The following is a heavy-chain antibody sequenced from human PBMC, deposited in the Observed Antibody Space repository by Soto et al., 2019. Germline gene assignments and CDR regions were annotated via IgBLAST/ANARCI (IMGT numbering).Heavy chain of an antibody. V-gene: IGHV1-8*01. J-gene: IGHJ4*02. CDR1: GYTFTSYD. CDR2: MNPNSGNT. Sequence: ASVKVSCKASGYTFTSYDINWVRQATGQGLEWMGWMNPNSGNTGYAQKFQGRVTMTRNTSISTAYMELSSLGSEDTAVYYCARGLRGFTVTTRANVYYFDYWGQGTLVTVSS. D-gene: IGHD4-4*01. CDR3: ARGLRGFTVTTRANVYYFDY.